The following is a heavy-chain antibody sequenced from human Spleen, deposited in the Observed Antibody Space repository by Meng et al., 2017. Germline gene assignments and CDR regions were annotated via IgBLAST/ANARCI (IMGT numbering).Heavy chain of an antibody. CDR1: GFTYSTYT. V-gene: IGHV3-21*01. Sequence: GESLKISCAASGFTYSTYTMNWVRQAPGKGLEWVSSISSSSSYIYYADSVKGRLTISRDNAKNSLYLQMNSLRAEDTAVYYCARDNYYGSGSYRDFEYWGQGTLVTVSS. CDR2: ISSSSSYI. D-gene: IGHD3-10*01. J-gene: IGHJ4*02. CDR3: ARDNYYGSGSYRDFEY.